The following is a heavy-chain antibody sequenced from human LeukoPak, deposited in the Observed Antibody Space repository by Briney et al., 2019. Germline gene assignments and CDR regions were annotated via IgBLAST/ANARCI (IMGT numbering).Heavy chain of an antibody. CDR1: GGSISSYY. J-gene: IGHJ4*02. CDR3: ARDLWAMAD. Sequence: PSETLSLTCTVSGGSISSYYWSWLRQPPGKGLEWIGYIYYSGSTNYNPSLKSRVTISVDTSKNQFSLKLSSVTAADTAVYYCARDLWAMADWGQGTLVTVSS. V-gene: IGHV4-59*01. D-gene: IGHD5-18*01. CDR2: IYYSGST.